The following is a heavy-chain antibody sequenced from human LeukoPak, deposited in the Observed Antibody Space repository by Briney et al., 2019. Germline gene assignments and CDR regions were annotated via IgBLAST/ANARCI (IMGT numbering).Heavy chain of an antibody. V-gene: IGHV4-59*01. CDR1: GGSISTYF. D-gene: IGHD5-18*01. J-gene: IGHJ4*02. CDR3: ARGRDSYGFAAHDY. CDR2: IYYSGST. Sequence: SETLSLTCTVAGGSISTYFWSWIRQPPGKGLEWIGYIYYSGSTNYNPSLNDPPTISVDTSRNQFSLKLTSVTAADTAVYYCARGRDSYGFAAHDYWGKGPRLTVSS.